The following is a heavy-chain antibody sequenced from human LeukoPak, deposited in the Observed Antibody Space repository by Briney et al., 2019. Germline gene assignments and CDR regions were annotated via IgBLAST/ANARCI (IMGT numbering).Heavy chain of an antibody. J-gene: IGHJ4*02. D-gene: IGHD2-8*01. V-gene: IGHV7-4-1*02. CDR3: ARDTNRYGFDY. CDR2: INTNTGNP. Sequence: ASVKVSCKASGYTFTGYYMHWVRQAPGQGLEWMGWINTNTGNPTYAQGFTGRSVFSLDTSVSTAYLQISSLKAEDTAVYYCARDTNRYGFDYWGQGTLVTVSS. CDR1: GYTFTGYY.